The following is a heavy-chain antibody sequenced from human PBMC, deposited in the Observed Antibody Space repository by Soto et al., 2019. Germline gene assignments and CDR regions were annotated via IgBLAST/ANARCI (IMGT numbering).Heavy chain of an antibody. CDR2: IYYSGST. V-gene: IGHV4-61*01. D-gene: IGHD6-13*01. Sequence: QVQLQESGPGLVKPSETLSLTCTVSGGSVSSGSYYWSWIRQPPGKGLEWIGYIYYSGSTNYNPSLKSRVTISVDTSKNQFSLKLSSVTAADTAVYYCARDRSQQLPTHYYYYGMDVWGQGTTVTVSS. CDR3: ARDRSQQLPTHYYYYGMDV. J-gene: IGHJ6*02. CDR1: GGSVSSGSYY.